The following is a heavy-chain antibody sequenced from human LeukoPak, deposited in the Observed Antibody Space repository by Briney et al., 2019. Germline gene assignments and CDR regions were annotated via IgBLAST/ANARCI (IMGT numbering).Heavy chain of an antibody. J-gene: IGHJ3*02. D-gene: IGHD3-3*01. V-gene: IGHV3-48*01. Sequence: GGSLRLSCAASGFTFSSYSMNWVRQAAGKGLEWVSYISSSSSTIYYADSVKGRFTISRDNAKNSLYLQMNSLRAEDTAVYYCARDNGGVDYDFWSGYHGAFDIWGQGTMVTVSS. CDR3: ARDNGGVDYDFWSGYHGAFDI. CDR2: ISSSSSTI. CDR1: GFTFSSYS.